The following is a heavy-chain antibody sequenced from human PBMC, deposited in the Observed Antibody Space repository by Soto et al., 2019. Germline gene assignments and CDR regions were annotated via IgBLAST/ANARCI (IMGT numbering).Heavy chain of an antibody. CDR1: DDSINSDKYY. Sequence: SETLSLTCSVSDDSINSDKYYWGWIRQPPGKGLEWIGSVYYRGNAYYNPSLQTRVTISLDKSRSQFSLKLNSLSAEDTAVYYCAKDRGFIDPFDYWGQGALVTVSS. CDR2: VYYRGNA. D-gene: IGHD3-16*02. CDR3: AKDRGFIDPFDY. J-gene: IGHJ4*02. V-gene: IGHV4-39*07.